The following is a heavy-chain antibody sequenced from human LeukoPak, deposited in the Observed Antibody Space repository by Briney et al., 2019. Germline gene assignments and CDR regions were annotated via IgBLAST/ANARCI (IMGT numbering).Heavy chain of an antibody. D-gene: IGHD3-3*01. Sequence: SETLSLTCAVYGGSFSGYYWSWIRQPPGKGLEWIGEINHSGSTNYNPSLKSRVTISVDTSKNQFSLKLSSVTAADTAVYYYATASHYDFWSGYNAFDIWGQGTMVTVSS. J-gene: IGHJ3*02. V-gene: IGHV4-34*01. CDR3: ATASHYDFWSGYNAFDI. CDR2: INHSGST. CDR1: GGSFSGYY.